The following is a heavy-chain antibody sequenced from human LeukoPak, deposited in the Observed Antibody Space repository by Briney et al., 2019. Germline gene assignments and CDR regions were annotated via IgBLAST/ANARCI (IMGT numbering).Heavy chain of an antibody. CDR3: ASLASLRELLSQ. V-gene: IGHV5-51*01. Sequence: GESLKSSSKGSGYRVTSYWIGWVRQMPAKGLEGKWIIYPDDSDTRYSPSCQGEDTISADKSISTAYLRQSRLKVSDTGTHHCASLASLRELLSQGGQGTLVTVSS. CDR2: IYPDDSDT. J-gene: IGHJ1*01. D-gene: IGHD2-21*01. CDR1: GYRVTSYW.